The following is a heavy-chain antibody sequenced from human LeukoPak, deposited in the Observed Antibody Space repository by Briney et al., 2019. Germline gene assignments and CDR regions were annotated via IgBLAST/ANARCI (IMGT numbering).Heavy chain of an antibody. J-gene: IGHJ4*02. CDR2: ISSSNNYI. Sequence: GGSLRLSCAASGFTFSSYSMNWVRQAPGKGLEWVSSISSSNNYIYYADSVKGRFTISRDNAKNSLYLQMNSLRAEDTAVYYCARDEEGSSWSTEFDYWGQGTLVTVSS. CDR1: GFTFSSYS. CDR3: ARDEEGSSWSTEFDY. D-gene: IGHD6-13*01. V-gene: IGHV3-21*01.